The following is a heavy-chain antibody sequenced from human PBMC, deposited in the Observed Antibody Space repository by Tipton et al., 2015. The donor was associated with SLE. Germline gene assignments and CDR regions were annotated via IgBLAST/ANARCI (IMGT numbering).Heavy chain of an antibody. D-gene: IGHD2-2*01. V-gene: IGHV4-59*01. CDR2: IHCSGST. J-gene: IGHJ6*03. CDR3: ARGGTRYCSSTSCFTGYYYYYMDV. Sequence: GLVKPSETLSVTCQVSGGSIGSYYWNWIRQPPGKGLEWIGYIHCSGSTSYNPSLSSRVSMSLDTSKNEVSLRLNSVTAVDTAVYYCARGGTRYCSSTSCFTGYYYYYMDVWGKGTTVTVSS. CDR1: GGSIGSYY.